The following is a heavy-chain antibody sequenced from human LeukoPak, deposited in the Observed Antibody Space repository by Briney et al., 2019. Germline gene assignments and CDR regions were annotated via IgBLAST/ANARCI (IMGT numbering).Heavy chain of an antibody. V-gene: IGHV1-2*02. Sequence: ASVKVSCKASGYTFSGFYINWVRQAPGQGLEWMGWINPKNGDTHYAQDFLGRVTMTRDTSISAAYMELSRLTSDDTAVYYCARDGRLRNGYDNFYIWGQGTLVTVSS. CDR2: INPKNGDT. J-gene: IGHJ4*02. D-gene: IGHD5-18*01. CDR1: GYTFSGFY. CDR3: ARDGRLRNGYDNFYI.